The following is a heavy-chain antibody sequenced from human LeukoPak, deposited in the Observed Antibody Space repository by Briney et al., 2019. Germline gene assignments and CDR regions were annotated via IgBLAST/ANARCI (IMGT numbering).Heavy chain of an antibody. CDR2: IKNKANSYIT. Sequence: PGGSLRLSCAASGFTFSDHFMDWVRQAPGKGLEWVGRIKNKANSYITQYAASMEGRFTISRDDSKNSLYLQMSSLKTEDTAMYYCASIRGTLGYWGQETVVTVSS. CDR3: ASIRGTLGY. D-gene: IGHD1-26*01. J-gene: IGHJ4*02. CDR1: GFTFSDHF. V-gene: IGHV3-72*01.